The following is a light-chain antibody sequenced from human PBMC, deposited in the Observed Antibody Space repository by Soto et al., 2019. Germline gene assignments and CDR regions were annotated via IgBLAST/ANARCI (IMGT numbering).Light chain of an antibody. CDR3: QQYDSSPLT. CDR1: QSVSSY. J-gene: IGKJ4*01. Sequence: ETVLTQSPATLSLSPGERATLSCRASQSVSSYLAWYQQKPGQAPRLLIYGASSRATGIPDRFSGSGSGADFTLTISRLEPEDFAVYYCQQYDSSPLTFGGGTKVDIK. CDR2: GAS. V-gene: IGKV3-20*01.